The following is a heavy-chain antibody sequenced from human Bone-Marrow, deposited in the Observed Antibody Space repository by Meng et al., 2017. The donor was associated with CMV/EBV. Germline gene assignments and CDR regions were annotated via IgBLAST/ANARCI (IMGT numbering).Heavy chain of an antibody. CDR2: ISHSGST. V-gene: IGHV4-34*01. D-gene: IGHD4-23*01. J-gene: IGHJ4*02. CDR1: GGSFSGYD. Sequence: SETLTLTCAVYGGSFSGYDWSWIRQPPGKGLEWIGEISHSGSTYYNPSLKSRVTKSVDTSKNQFSLKLSYVTAADTAVYYCARGQVDYGGNVRFDYWGQGTLVTVSS. CDR3: ARGQVDYGGNVRFDY.